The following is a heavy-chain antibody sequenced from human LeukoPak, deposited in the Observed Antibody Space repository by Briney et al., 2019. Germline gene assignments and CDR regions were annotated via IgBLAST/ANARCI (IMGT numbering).Heavy chain of an antibody. CDR1: GFTFSRYW. J-gene: IGHJ4*02. Sequence: GGSLRLSCAASGFTFSRYWMSWVRQVPRKGLEWVANIKQDGSEKYYVDSVKGRFTISRDNAKNSLYLQMNSLRAEDTAVYYCARDSTIAVAGDLYFDYWGQGTQVTVSS. V-gene: IGHV3-7*01. CDR2: IKQDGSEK. D-gene: IGHD6-19*01. CDR3: ARDSTIAVAGDLYFDY.